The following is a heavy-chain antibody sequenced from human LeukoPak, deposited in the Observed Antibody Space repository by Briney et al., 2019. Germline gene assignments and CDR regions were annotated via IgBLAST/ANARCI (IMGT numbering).Heavy chain of an antibody. Sequence: GRSLRLSCAASGFTFSSYGMHWVRQAPGKGLEWVAAIWYDGSNKYHADSVKGRFTISRDNSKNTLYLQMNSLRAEDTAVYYCARDNNWTPDYWGQGTPVTVSS. CDR3: ARDNNWTPDY. V-gene: IGHV3-33*01. J-gene: IGHJ4*02. D-gene: IGHD3/OR15-3a*01. CDR2: IWYDGSNK. CDR1: GFTFSSYG.